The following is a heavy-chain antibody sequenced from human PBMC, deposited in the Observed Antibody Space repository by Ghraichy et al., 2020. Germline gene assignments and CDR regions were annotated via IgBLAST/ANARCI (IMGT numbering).Heavy chain of an antibody. CDR1: GGSFSGYY. Sequence: SETLSLTCAVYGGSFSGYYWSWIRQPPGKGLEWIGEINHSGSTNYNPSLKSRVTISVDTSKNQFSLKLSSVTAADTAGYYCARHVVVVAATRRWFDPWGQGTLVTVSS. CDR3: ARHVVVVAATRRWFDP. V-gene: IGHV4-34*01. D-gene: IGHD2-15*01. CDR2: INHSGST. J-gene: IGHJ5*02.